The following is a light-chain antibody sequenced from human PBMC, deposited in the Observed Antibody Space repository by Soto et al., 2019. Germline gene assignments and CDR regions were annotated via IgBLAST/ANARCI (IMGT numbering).Light chain of an antibody. V-gene: IGLV1-40*01. CDR1: SSNIGAGYD. CDR2: GTT. CDR3: QSYHGTLSGDYV. Sequence: QSVLTQPPSVSGAPGQRVTISCTRGSSNIGAGYDVHWYQQLPGTAPKLIIYGTTNRPSGVPDRFSGSKSGTSASLAITGIQAEDEADYYCQSYHGTLSGDYVYGMGTKLTVL. J-gene: IGLJ1*01.